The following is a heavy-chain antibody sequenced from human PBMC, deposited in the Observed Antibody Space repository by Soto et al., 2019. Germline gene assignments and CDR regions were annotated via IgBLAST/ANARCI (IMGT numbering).Heavy chain of an antibody. CDR1: GDSISGSNW. CDR3: VRVVWGVPAPGTSGWFDP. CDR2: IYHSGNT. Sequence: QVQLQESGPGLVKPSGTLSLTCAVSGDSISGSNWWSWVRQSPGKGLEWIGEIYHSGNTNYHPSLKGRATISVDKSKNQFSLRLNSLTAADTAVYYCVRVVWGVPAPGTSGWFDPWGQGTLVTVSS. J-gene: IGHJ5*02. V-gene: IGHV4-4*02. D-gene: IGHD6-13*01.